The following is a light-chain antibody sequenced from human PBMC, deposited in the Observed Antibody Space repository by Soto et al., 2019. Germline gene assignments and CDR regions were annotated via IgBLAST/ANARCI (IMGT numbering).Light chain of an antibody. CDR2: GAS. V-gene: IGKV3-20*01. CDR1: QSISNSY. Sequence: EIVLTQSPGTLSLSPGERATLSCRACQSISNSYLAWCQQKPGQAPRLLIYGASSRATRIPDRFSGSGSVTDFTLTISRLEPEDFAVYFCQQYGSSPRTFGQGTKVDIK. CDR3: QQYGSSPRT. J-gene: IGKJ1*01.